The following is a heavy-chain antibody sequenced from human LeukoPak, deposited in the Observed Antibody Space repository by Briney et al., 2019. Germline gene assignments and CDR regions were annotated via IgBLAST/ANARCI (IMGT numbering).Heavy chain of an antibody. V-gene: IGHV1-69*05. J-gene: IGHJ3*02. CDR1: GYTFTGYY. CDR3: ARERYYDSSGYSPDAFDI. CDR2: IIPIFGTA. Sequence: ASVKVSCKASGYTFTGYYIHWVRQAPGQGLEWMGRIIPIFGTANYAQKFQGRVTITTDESTSTAYMELSSLRSEDTAVYYCARERYYDSSGYSPDAFDIWGQGTVVTVSS. D-gene: IGHD3-22*01.